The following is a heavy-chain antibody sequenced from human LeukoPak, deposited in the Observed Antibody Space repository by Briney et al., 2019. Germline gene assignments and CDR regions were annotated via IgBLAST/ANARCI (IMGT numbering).Heavy chain of an antibody. D-gene: IGHD6-19*01. CDR2: IYYSGST. V-gene: IGHV4-59*11. J-gene: IGHJ4*02. CDR3: ARGSGSSGKIDY. CDR1: GGSISSHY. Sequence: PSETLSLTCTVSGGSISSHYWSWVRQPPGKGLEWIGYIYYSGSTNYNPSLKSRVTISLDTSKNQFSLKLSSETAADTAVYYCARGSGSSGKIDYWGQGTLVTVSS.